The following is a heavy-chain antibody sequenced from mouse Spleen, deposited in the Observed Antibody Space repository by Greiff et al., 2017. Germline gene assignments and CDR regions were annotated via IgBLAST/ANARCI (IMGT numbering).Heavy chain of an antibody. CDR2: IWSGGST. J-gene: IGHJ1*01. Sequence: VQLQQSGPGLVQPSQSLSITCTVSGFSLTSYGVHWVRQSPGKGLEWLGVIWSGGSTDYNAAFISRLSISKNNSKSQVFFKMNSLQADDTAIYYCARWEYGNRYWYFDVWGAGTTVTVSS. CDR3: ARWEYGNRYWYFDV. D-gene: IGHD2-10*02. CDR1: GFSLTSYG. V-gene: IGHV2-2*01.